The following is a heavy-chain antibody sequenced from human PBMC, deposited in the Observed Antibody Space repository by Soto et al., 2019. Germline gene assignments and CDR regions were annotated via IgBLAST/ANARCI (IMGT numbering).Heavy chain of an antibody. Sequence: SDTLSLTCPVSGGTISSGPYSWGWIRQTPGEGLEWIGTFRYNENTYYNPSLESRITISVDTSKNHFSLKVTSATVADTAVYYCARLGGYCSSTGCYGYYALDVWGPGTTVT. D-gene: IGHD2-2*01. V-gene: IGHV4-39*02. CDR1: GGTISSGPYS. CDR3: ARLGGYCSSTGCYGYYALDV. CDR2: FRYNENT. J-gene: IGHJ6*02.